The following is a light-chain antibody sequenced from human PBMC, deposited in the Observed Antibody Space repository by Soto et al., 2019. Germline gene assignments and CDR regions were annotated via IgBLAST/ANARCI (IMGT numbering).Light chain of an antibody. V-gene: IGKV3-15*01. CDR2: GAS. Sequence: EAVLTQSPATLSVSPGEGATLSCRASQNVATNLAWYQQRPGQAPRLLIYGASKRAIGLPARFSGSGSGTEFTLTISSLQPEDFGVFYCQQYNSLPWTFGQGTRVEIK. CDR3: QQYNSLPWT. J-gene: IGKJ1*01. CDR1: QNVATN.